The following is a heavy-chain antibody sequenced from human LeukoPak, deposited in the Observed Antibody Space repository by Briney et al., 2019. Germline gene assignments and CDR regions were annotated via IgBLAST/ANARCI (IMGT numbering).Heavy chain of an antibody. D-gene: IGHD2-15*01. V-gene: IGHV3-11*03. CDR3: AKSATPRYCSGGSCYDDAFDI. CDR1: GFTFSASY. CDR2: ISGDSGDT. J-gene: IGHJ3*02. Sequence: GGSLRLSCAASGFTFSASYMTWVRQAPGKGLEWLSYISGDSGDTNYADSVKGRFTISRDNSKNTLYLQMNSLRAEDTAVYYCAKSATPRYCSGGSCYDDAFDIWGQGTMVTVSS.